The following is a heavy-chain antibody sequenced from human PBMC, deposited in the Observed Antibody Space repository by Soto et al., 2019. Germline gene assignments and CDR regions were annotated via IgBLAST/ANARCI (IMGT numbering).Heavy chain of an antibody. Sequence: SETLSLTCTVSGGSISSYYWSWIRQPPGKGLEWIGYIYYSGSTNYNPSLKSRVTISVDTSKNQFSLKLSSVTAADTAVYYCERDGGYGGQVDYCGQRNLVTVSS. CDR3: ERDGGYGGQVDY. J-gene: IGHJ4*02. D-gene: IGHD3-16*01. CDR1: GGSISSYY. CDR2: IYYSGST. V-gene: IGHV4-59*01.